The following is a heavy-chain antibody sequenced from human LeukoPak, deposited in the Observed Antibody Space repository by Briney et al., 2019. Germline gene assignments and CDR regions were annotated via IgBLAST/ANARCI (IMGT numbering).Heavy chain of an antibody. CDR2: IYYSGST. CDR1: GGSISSSSYY. CDR3: ARRQLSGYYYYYYMDV. D-gene: IGHD2-2*01. V-gene: IGHV4-39*01. Sequence: SETLSLTCTVSGGSISSSSYYWGWIRQPPGKGLEWIVSIYYSGSTYYNPSLKSRVTISVDTSKNQFSLKLSSVTAADTAVYYCARRQLSGYYYYYYMDVWGKGTTVTVSS. J-gene: IGHJ6*03.